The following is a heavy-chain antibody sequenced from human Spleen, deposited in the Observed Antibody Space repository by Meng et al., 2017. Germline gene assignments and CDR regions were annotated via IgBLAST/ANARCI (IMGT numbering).Heavy chain of an antibody. J-gene: IGHJ4*02. CDR3: ARGLGYCSSTSCYEYRDY. D-gene: IGHD2-2*01. CDR2: ISYDGSNK. Sequence: GGSLRLSCAASGFTFSSYAMHWVRQAPGKGLEWVAVISYDGSNKYYADSVKGRFTISRDNSKNTLYLQMNSLRAGDTAVYYCARGLGYCSSTSCYEYRDYWGQGTLVTVSS. CDR1: GFTFSSYA. V-gene: IGHV3-30*04.